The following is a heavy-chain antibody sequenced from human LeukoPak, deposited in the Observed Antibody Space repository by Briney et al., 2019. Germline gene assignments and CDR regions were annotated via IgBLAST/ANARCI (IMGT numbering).Heavy chain of an antibody. J-gene: IGHJ4*02. CDR1: GGSISSSSYY. CDR3: ARDISGGWDFH. CDR2: IYYSGST. V-gene: IGHV4-39*07. D-gene: IGHD6-19*01. Sequence: SETLSLTCTVSGGSISSSSYYWGWIRQPPGKGLEWIGSIYYSGSTYYNPSLKSRVTISVDTSKNQFSLKLSSVTAADTAVYYCARDISGGWDFHWGQGTLVTVSS.